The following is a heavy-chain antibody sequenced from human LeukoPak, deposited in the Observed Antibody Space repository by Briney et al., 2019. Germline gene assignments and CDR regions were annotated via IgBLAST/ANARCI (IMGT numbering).Heavy chain of an antibody. D-gene: IGHD3-3*01. CDR3: ARDRGNFWSGYYRTWFDP. J-gene: IGHJ5*02. CDR1: GGSISSYY. V-gene: IGHV4-4*07. CDR2: IYTSGST. Sequence: PSETLSLTCTVSGGSISSYYWSWIRQPAGKGLEWIGRIYTSGSTNYNPSLKSRVTMSVDTSKNQFSLKLSSVTAADTAVYYCARDRGNFWSGYYRTWFDPWGQGTLVTVSS.